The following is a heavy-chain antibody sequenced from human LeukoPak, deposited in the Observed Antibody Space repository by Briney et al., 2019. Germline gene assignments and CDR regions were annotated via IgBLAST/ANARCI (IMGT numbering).Heavy chain of an antibody. CDR2: IYYTGST. V-gene: IGHV4-59*01. CDR3: ARLGEASYYDILTGYYPHWYFDL. Sequence: SETPSLTCTVSGGSISNYYWSWIRQPPGKGLEWIGFIYYTGSTNYNPSLKSRVTISVDTSKNQFSLKLSSVTAADTAVYYCARLGEASYYDILTGYYPHWYFDLWGRGTLVTVSS. CDR1: GGSISNYY. D-gene: IGHD3-9*01. J-gene: IGHJ2*01.